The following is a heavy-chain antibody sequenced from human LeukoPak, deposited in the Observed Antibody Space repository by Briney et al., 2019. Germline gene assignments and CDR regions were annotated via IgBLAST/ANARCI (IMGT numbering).Heavy chain of an antibody. J-gene: IGHJ4*02. Sequence: ASVTVSCKVSGYTLTELSMHWVRQAPGKGLDWMGGFDPEDGETIYAQKFQGRVTMTEDTSTDTAYMELSSLRSEDTAVYYCATGDYYDSSPLEYWGQGTLVTVSS. D-gene: IGHD3-22*01. CDR2: FDPEDGET. V-gene: IGHV1-24*01. CDR1: GYTLTELS. CDR3: ATGDYYDSSPLEY.